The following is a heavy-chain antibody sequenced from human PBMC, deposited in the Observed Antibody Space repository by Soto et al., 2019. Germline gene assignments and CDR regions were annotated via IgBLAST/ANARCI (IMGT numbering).Heavy chain of an antibody. Sequence: PSETLSLTCTVSGGSISSSSDYWGWIRQPPGKGLEWIGSIYYSGSTYHNPSLKSRVTISVDRSNNQFSLKLTSVTAADTAVYYCARHFSVDHFDYWGQGALVTVSS. CDR3: ARHFSVDHFDY. J-gene: IGHJ4*02. CDR1: GGSISSSSDY. D-gene: IGHD3-9*01. CDR2: IYYSGST. V-gene: IGHV4-39*01.